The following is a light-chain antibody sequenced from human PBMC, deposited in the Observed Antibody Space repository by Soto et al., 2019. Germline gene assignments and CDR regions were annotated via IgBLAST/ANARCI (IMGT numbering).Light chain of an antibody. CDR3: QQYGRG. Sequence: EIVLTQSPGTLSLSPGERATLSCRASQSVSSSYLAWYQQKPGQAPRLLIYGASSRATGIPDRFSGSGSGTDFTLTISRLEPGDFAVYYCQQYGRGFGGGTKVDIK. CDR2: GAS. J-gene: IGKJ4*01. V-gene: IGKV3-20*01. CDR1: QSVSSSY.